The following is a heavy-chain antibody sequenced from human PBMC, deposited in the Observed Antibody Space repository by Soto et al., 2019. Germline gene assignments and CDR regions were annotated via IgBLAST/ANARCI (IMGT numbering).Heavy chain of an antibody. V-gene: IGHV4-39*01. J-gene: IGHJ6*02. CDR1: GDSMSSSNW. CDR3: ARQNPAQGYYYGMDV. CDR2: IYYSGST. Sequence: SETLSLTCTVSGDSMSSSNWWNWVRQPPGKGLEWIGSIYYSGSTYYNPSLKSRVTISVDTSKNQFSLKLSSVTAADTAVYYCARQNPAQGYYYGMDVWGQGTKVTVSS.